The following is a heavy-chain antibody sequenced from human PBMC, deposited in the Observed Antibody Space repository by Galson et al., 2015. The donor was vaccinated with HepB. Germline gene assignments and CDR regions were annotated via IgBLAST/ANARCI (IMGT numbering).Heavy chain of an antibody. J-gene: IGHJ4*03. V-gene: IGHV3-66*01. Sequence: SLRLSCAASGFTVSSNYMNWVRQAPGKGLEWVSVIYSGGNTYYADSVKGRFTISRDNSKNMLYLQMNSLRAEDTAVYYCARWRGSSSYFEYWGQGTLVTVSS. CDR3: ARWRGSSSYFEY. D-gene: IGHD6-13*01. CDR1: GFTVSSNY. CDR2: IYSGGNT.